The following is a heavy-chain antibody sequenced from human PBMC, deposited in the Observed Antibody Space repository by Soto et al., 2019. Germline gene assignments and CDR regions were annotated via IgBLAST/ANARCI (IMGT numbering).Heavy chain of an antibody. D-gene: IGHD3-10*01. CDR1: GYTFTSYA. J-gene: IGHJ4*02. Sequence: QVKLVQSGAEVKKPGASVKVSCKASGYTFTSYAISWVRQAPGQGLEWMGWISAYNGNTNYAQKLQGRVTKTTDTSTTSAYMGLRSLRSGDTAVYYCARSGPHGGYWGQGTLVTVSS. CDR3: ARSGPHGGY. CDR2: ISAYNGNT. V-gene: IGHV1-18*01.